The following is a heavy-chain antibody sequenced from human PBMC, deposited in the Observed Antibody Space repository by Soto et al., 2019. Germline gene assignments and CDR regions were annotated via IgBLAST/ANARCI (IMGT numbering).Heavy chain of an antibody. D-gene: IGHD2-21*01. J-gene: IGHJ6*02. V-gene: IGHV4-59*08. CDR2: IYYSGST. CDR1: GGSISSYY. Sequence: PSETLSLTCTVSGGSISSYYWSWIRQPPGKGLEWIGYIYYSGSTNYNPSLKSRVTISVDTSKNQFSLKLSSVTAADTAVYYCTRHPPIARFENGLDVWGQGTTVTVSS. CDR3: TRHPPIARFENGLDV.